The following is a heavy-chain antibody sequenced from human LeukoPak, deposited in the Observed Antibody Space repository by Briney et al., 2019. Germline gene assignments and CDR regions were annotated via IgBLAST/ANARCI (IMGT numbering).Heavy chain of an antibody. CDR1: GFTFDDYG. J-gene: IGHJ6*03. D-gene: IGHD3-22*01. CDR2: INWNGGST. Sequence: GGSLRLSCAASGFTFDDYGMSWVRQAPGKGLEWVSGINWNGGSTGYADSVKGRFTISRDNAKNSLYLQMNSLRAEDTALYYCARDSPMTRGYYYYYYMDVWGKGTTVTVSS. CDR3: ARDSPMTRGYYYYYYMDV. V-gene: IGHV3-20*04.